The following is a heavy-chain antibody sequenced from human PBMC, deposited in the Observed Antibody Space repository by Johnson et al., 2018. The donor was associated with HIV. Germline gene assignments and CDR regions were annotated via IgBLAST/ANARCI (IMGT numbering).Heavy chain of an antibody. Sequence: QVQLVESGGGLVQPGGSLRLSCAASGITVSSTYMSWVRQAPGKGLEWVAFLSYDGSNKYYADSVKGRFTISRDNSKNTLYLQMNSLRAEDTAVYYCAREEEWELTLVGVGAFDIWGQGTMVTVSS. V-gene: IGHV3-30*03. CDR3: AREEEWELTLVGVGAFDI. D-gene: IGHD1-26*01. CDR2: LSYDGSNK. J-gene: IGHJ3*02. CDR1: GITVSSTY.